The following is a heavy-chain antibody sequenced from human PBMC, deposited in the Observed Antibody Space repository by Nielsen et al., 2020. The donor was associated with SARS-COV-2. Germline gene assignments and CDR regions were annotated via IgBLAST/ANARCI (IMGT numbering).Heavy chain of an antibody. CDR3: ARAARYGSGSPVVDPFDI. V-gene: IGHV3-23*01. CDR1: GFTFSSYA. D-gene: IGHD3-10*01. CDR2: ISGSGGST. J-gene: IGHJ3*02. Sequence: GGSLRLSCAASGFTFSSYAMSWVRQAPGKGLEWVSAISGSGGSTYYADSVKGRFTISRDNSKNTLYLQMNSLRAEDTAVYYCARAARYGSGSPVVDPFDIWGQGTMVTVSS.